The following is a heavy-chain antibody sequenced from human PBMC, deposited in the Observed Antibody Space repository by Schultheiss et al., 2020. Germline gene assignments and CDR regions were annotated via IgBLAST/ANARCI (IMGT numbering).Heavy chain of an antibody. J-gene: IGHJ6*03. Sequence: SETLSLTCAVYGESFSGYYWSWIRQPPGKGLEWIGEINHSGSTNYNPSLKSRVTISVDTSKNQFSLRLSSVTAADTAVYYCARDVIIGRYYYYYIDVWGKGTTVTVSS. CDR1: GESFSGYY. CDR3: ARDVIIGRYYYYYIDV. D-gene: IGHD3-16*02. V-gene: IGHV4-34*01. CDR2: INHSGST.